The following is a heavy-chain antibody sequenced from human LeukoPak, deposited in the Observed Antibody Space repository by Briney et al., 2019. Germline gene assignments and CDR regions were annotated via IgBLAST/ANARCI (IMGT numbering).Heavy chain of an antibody. CDR2: ISHTGSLT. CDR1: GFTSTPSE. CDR3: SSYCSEGTCYGYFHH. J-gene: IGHJ1*01. V-gene: IGHV3-48*03. D-gene: IGHD2-15*01. Sequence: PGVSLRLSCAASGFTSTPSELNWVRQAPGKGLEWISYISHTGSLTYYADSVKGRFTISRDNAKNFLYLQMNSLRVEDTGIYYCSSYCSEGTCYGYFHHWGQGTLVSVSS.